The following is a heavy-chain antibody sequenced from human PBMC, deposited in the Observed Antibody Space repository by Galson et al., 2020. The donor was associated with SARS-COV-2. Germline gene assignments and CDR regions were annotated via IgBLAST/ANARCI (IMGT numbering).Heavy chain of an antibody. CDR1: GFTFSSYE. D-gene: IGHD4-17*01. V-gene: IGHV3-48*03. Sequence: GESLKISCAASGFTFSSYEMNWVRQAPGKGLEWVSYISSSGSTIYYADSVKGRFTISRDNAKNSLYLQMNSLRAEDTAVYYCARDQDYGDYRGAFDIWGQGTMVTVSS. CDR3: ARDQDYGDYRGAFDI. CDR2: ISSSGSTI. J-gene: IGHJ3*02.